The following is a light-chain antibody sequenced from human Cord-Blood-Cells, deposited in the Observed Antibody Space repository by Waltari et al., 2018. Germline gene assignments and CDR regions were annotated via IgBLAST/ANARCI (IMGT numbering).Light chain of an antibody. CDR1: SSDVGSYNL. CDR2: EGS. Sequence: QSALTQPASVSGSPGQSITISCTGTSSDVGSYNLVSWSQQHPGKAPKILIYEGSKRPSGVSNRFAGSKSGNTASLTISGLQAEDEADYYCCSYAGSSTYVVFGGGTKLTVL. CDR3: CSYAGSSTYVV. V-gene: IGLV2-23*01. J-gene: IGLJ2*01.